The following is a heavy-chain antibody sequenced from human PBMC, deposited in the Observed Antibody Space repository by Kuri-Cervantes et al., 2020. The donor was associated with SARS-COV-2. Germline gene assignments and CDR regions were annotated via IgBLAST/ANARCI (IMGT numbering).Heavy chain of an antibody. D-gene: IGHD5-24*01. V-gene: IGHV4-39*07. CDR1: GGSISSSSYY. CDR2: IYYSGST. J-gene: IGHJ6*02. CDR3: ARDIFSGDGYNYYYYYGMDV. Sequence: GSLRLSCTVSGGSISSSSYYWGWIRQPPGKGLEWIGSIYYSGSTNYNPSLKSRVTISVDTSKNQFSLKLSSVTAADTAVYYCARDIFSGDGYNYYYYYGMDVWGQGTTVTVSS.